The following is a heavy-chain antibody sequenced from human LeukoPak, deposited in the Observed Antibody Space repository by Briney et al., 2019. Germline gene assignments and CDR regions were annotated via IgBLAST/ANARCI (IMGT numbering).Heavy chain of an antibody. D-gene: IGHD3-22*01. J-gene: IGHJ4*02. Sequence: GGSLRLSCAASGFTFSSYSMNWVRQAPGKGLEWVSSISSSSSYIYYADSVKGRFTISRDNAKNSLYLQMNSLRAEDTAVYYCARCYDSSGYYYVPFDYWGQGTLVTVSS. CDR2: ISSSSSYI. CDR1: GFTFSSYS. V-gene: IGHV3-21*01. CDR3: ARCYDSSGYYYVPFDY.